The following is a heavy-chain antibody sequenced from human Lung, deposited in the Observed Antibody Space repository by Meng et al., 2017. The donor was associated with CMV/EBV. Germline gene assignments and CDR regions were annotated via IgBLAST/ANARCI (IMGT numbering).Heavy chain of an antibody. D-gene: IGHD2-2*01. Sequence: SVKVSXKASGGTFSSYAISWVRQAPGQGLEWMGGIIPILGIANYAQKFQGRVTITADKSTSTAYMELSSLGSEDTAVYYCARGACSSTSCYRYYYYGMDVWGQGTXVTVSS. CDR3: ARGACSSTSCYRYYYYGMDV. CDR1: GGTFSSYA. CDR2: IIPILGIA. J-gene: IGHJ6*02. V-gene: IGHV1-69*10.